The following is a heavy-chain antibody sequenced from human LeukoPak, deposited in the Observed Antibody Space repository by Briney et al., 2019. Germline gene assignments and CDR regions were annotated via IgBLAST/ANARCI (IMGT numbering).Heavy chain of an antibody. J-gene: IGHJ6*02. CDR2: INWNGGSK. V-gene: IGHV3-20*04. CDR3: ARDRYGSGSYSQGGMDV. D-gene: IGHD3-10*01. CDR1: GFTFSSYA. Sequence: TGGSLRLSCAASGFTFSSYAMSWVRQAPGKGLEWVSGINWNGGSKGYADSVKGRFTMSRDNAKNSLYLKMNSLRAEDTALYYCARDRYGSGSYSQGGMDVWGQGTTVTVSS.